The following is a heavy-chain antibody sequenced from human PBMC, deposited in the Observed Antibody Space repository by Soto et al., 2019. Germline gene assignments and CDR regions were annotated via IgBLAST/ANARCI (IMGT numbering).Heavy chain of an antibody. D-gene: IGHD3-3*02. CDR3: AREGDDRHFFFDS. Sequence: SETLSLTCNVSGRSMISYYWSWIRQPAGKGPEWIGRIYTGGNTNYNPSLKSRVTMSVDTSKSQFSLKLTSVTAADTAVYYCAREGDDRHFFFDSWGQGTLVTVSS. CDR1: GRSMISYY. J-gene: IGHJ4*02. V-gene: IGHV4-4*07. CDR2: IYTGGNT.